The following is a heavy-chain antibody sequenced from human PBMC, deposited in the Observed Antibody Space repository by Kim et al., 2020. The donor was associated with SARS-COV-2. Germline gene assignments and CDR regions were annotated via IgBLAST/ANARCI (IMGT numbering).Heavy chain of an antibody. V-gene: IGHV3-53*01. J-gene: IGHJ4*02. CDR1: GFTVSSNY. CDR2: IYSGGST. CDR3: ARVVAGIGVAGTRGDYFDY. D-gene: IGHD6-19*01. Sequence: GGSLRLSCAASGFTVSSNYMSWVRQAPGKGLEWVSVIYSGGSTYYANSVKGRFTITRDNSKNTLYLQMNSLRAEDTAVYYCARVVAGIGVAGTRGDYFDYWGQGTLVTVSA.